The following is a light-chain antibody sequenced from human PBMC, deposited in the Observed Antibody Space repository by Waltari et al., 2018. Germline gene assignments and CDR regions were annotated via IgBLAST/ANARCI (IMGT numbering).Light chain of an antibody. V-gene: IGLV1-47*01. CDR2: RNN. J-gene: IGLJ3*02. CDR1: ISHLGTNY. CDR3: ASWDDSLSVGV. Sequence: QSVLTQPPSASGTPGQRVTISCSGSISHLGTNYVYWYQQFPGTAPKPLIQRNNQRPYVVPDRFTCSKSGNSASLAISGLGAEDEADYYCASWDDSLSVGVFGGGTKLTVL.